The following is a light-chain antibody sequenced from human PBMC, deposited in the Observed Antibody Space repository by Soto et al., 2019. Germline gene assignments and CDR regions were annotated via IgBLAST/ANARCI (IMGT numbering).Light chain of an antibody. CDR3: QQGTALMYT. J-gene: IGKJ2*01. CDR2: AAS. CDR1: QGISSY. Sequence: IQLTQSPSSLSASVGDRVTITCRASQGISSYLAWYQQKPGKAPKLLIYAASTLQSGVPSRFSGSGSGTDFTLTISNLQPEDFATYYCQQGTALMYTFGQGTKLEIK. V-gene: IGKV1-9*01.